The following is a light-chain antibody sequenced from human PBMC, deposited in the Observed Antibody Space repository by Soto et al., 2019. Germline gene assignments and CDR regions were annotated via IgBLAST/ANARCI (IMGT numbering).Light chain of an antibody. CDR1: SSDVGRYNY. CDR2: EVS. J-gene: IGLJ2*01. Sequence: QSALTQPASVSGSPGQSITISCTGSSSDVGRYNYVSWYQQHPGKAPKLVIYEVSYRPSGVSNRFSGSKSANTASLTIAGLQAEDEADYFCSSYTNFTTVLFGGGTKVTVL. V-gene: IGLV2-14*01. CDR3: SSYTNFTTVL.